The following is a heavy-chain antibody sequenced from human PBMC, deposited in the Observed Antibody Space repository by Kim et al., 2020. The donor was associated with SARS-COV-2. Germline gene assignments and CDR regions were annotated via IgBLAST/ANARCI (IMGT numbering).Heavy chain of an antibody. J-gene: IGHJ4*02. V-gene: IGHV1-69*13. D-gene: IGHD3-10*01. CDR2: IIPIFGTA. CDR1: GGTFSSYA. CDR3: AREYYYGSGSYYYFDY. Sequence: SVKVSCKASGGTFSSYAISWVRQAPGQGLEWMGGIIPIFGTANYAQKFQGRVMITADESTSTAYMELSSLRSEDTAVYYCAREYYYGSGSYYYFDYWGQGTLVTVSS.